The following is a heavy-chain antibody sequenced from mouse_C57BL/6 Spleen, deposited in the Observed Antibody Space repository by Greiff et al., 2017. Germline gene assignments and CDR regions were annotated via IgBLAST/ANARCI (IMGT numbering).Heavy chain of an antibody. J-gene: IGHJ2*01. Sequence: LMESGAELVRPGASVTLSCKASGYTFTDYEMHWVKQTPVHGLEWIGAIDPETGGTAYNQKFKGKAILTADKSSSTAYMELRSLTSEDSAVYYCTRGGGRNDFEYWGKGTTLTVSS. V-gene: IGHV1-15*01. CDR3: TRGGGRNDFEY. CDR1: GYTFTDYE. CDR2: IDPETGGT. D-gene: IGHD1-1*01.